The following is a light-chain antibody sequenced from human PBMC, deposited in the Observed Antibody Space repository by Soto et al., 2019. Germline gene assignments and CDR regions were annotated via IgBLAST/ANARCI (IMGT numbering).Light chain of an antibody. Sequence: QYALTQPASVSGSPGQSITISCTGTSSDVGGYNYVSWYQQHPGKAPKLMIYEVSNRPSGVYNRFSGSKSGNTASLTISGLQAEDEADYYCSSYTSSSTLFVGGTKLTVL. CDR3: SSYTSSSTL. CDR2: EVS. J-gene: IGLJ2*01. V-gene: IGLV2-14*01. CDR1: SSDVGGYNY.